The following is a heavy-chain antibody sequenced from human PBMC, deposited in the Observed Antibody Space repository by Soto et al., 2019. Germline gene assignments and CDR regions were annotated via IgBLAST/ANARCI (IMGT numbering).Heavy chain of an antibody. Sequence: PSETLSLTCAVSGYSITSGYYWGWIRQPPGKGLEWIGSIYHSGSTCYNPSLKSRVTISVDTPQKLFSLKLSSVTAADTAVYYCARLPYSYSGYDETYFDFWGPGTLVTVSS. CDR2: IYHSGST. CDR3: ARLPYSYSGYDETYFDF. D-gene: IGHD5-12*01. J-gene: IGHJ4*02. V-gene: IGHV4-38-2*01. CDR1: GYSITSGYY.